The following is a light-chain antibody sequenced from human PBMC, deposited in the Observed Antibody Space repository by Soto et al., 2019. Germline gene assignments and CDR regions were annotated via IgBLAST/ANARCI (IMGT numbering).Light chain of an antibody. V-gene: IGKV1-39*01. Sequence: DISMTQSQSSMYASVVDRVTITYRASQSISSYLNWYQQKPGKAPKPLIYAASSLQSGVPSRFSGSGSGTDFTLTISSLQPEDFATYYCQQSYSTPGTFGQGTKVDIK. CDR1: QSISSY. CDR2: AAS. J-gene: IGKJ1*01. CDR3: QQSYSTPGT.